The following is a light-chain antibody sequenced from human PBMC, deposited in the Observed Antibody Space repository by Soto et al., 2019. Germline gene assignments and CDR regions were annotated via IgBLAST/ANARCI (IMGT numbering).Light chain of an antibody. V-gene: IGLV3-21*02. J-gene: IGLJ1*01. CDR1: NIGDKG. CDR3: QVWDRSSEHYV. CDR2: DDS. Sequence: SYELTQPPSVSVAPGQTARITCGGNNIGDKGVHWYQQKPGQAPVLVVFDDSDRPSGIPERFSGSNSGDTATLTISGVEAGDEADYFCQVWDRSSEHYVFXTGTKLTVL.